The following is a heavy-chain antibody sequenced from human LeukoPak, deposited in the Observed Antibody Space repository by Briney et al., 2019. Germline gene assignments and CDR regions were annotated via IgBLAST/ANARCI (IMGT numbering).Heavy chain of an antibody. CDR1: GFTFSNYA. D-gene: IGHD4-17*01. J-gene: IGHJ3*01. CDR2: IRGSGDGT. V-gene: IGHV3-23*01. CDR3: GRDPNGDYVGAFDF. Sequence: TGGSLRLSCGAAGFTFSNYAMTWVRQAPGKGLEWVSSIRGSGDGTSYADSVKGRFTMSRDNHQNTLYLQMNSLRAEDTAIYYCGRDPNGDYVGAFDFRGQGTLVTVSS.